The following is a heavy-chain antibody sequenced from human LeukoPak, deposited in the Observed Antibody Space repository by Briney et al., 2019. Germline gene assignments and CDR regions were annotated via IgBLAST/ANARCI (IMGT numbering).Heavy chain of an antibody. Sequence: PSQTLSLTCTVSGGSISSGGYYWSWIRQHPGKGLEWIGYIYYSGSTYYNPSLKSRVTISVDTSKNQFSLKLSSVTAADTAVYYCAKTRENVLLFDYWGQGTLVTVSS. CDR2: IYYSGST. J-gene: IGHJ4*02. V-gene: IGHV4-31*03. D-gene: IGHD3-10*01. CDR1: GGSISSGGYY. CDR3: AKTRENVLLFDY.